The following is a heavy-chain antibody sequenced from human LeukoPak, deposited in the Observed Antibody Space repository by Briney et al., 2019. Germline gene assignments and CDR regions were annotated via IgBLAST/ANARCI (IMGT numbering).Heavy chain of an antibody. Sequence: SGTLSLTCAVYGGSFSGYYWSWTRQPPGKGLEWIGEINHSGSTNYNPSLKSRVNISLDTSKNQFSLKLSSVTAADTAVYYCAGTYYYSYYYYMDVWGKGTTVTISS. V-gene: IGHV4-34*01. CDR2: INHSGST. D-gene: IGHD3-10*01. J-gene: IGHJ6*03. CDR1: GGSFSGYY. CDR3: AGTYYYSYYYYMDV.